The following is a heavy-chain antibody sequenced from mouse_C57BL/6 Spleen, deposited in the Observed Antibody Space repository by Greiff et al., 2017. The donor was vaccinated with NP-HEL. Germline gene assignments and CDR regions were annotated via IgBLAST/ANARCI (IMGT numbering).Heavy chain of an antibody. D-gene: IGHD2-5*01. Sequence: LVESGPELVKPGASVKISCKASGYSFTDYNMNWVKQSNGKSLEWIGVINPNYGTTSYNQKFKGKATLTVDQSSSTAYMQLNSLTSEDSAVYYCGGYYSNYGAMDYWGQGTSVTVSS. CDR1: GYSFTDYN. V-gene: IGHV1-39*01. J-gene: IGHJ4*01. CDR2: INPNYGTT. CDR3: GGYYSNYGAMDY.